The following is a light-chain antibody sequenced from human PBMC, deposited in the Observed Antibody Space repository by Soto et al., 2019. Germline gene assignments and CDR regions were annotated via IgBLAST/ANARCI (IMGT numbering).Light chain of an antibody. V-gene: IGKV3-11*01. CDR2: DAS. J-gene: IGKJ2*01. Sequence: EIVLTQSPATLSLSPGERATLSCRASQTVSSYLAWYQQKAGQAPRLLIYDASNRATGIPARISGSGSGTDFTLTIRSLGPEDFAVYYCQQRSKWPYTFGQGTKVES. CDR1: QTVSSY. CDR3: QQRSKWPYT.